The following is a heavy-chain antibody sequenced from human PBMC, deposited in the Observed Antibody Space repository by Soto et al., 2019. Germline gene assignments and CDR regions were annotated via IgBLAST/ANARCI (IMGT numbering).Heavy chain of an antibody. CDR2: INHSGST. CDR1: GGSFSGYY. Sequence: SETPSLTCAVSGGSFSGYYWSWIRQPPGKGLEWIGEINHSGSTNYNPSLKSRVTISVDTSKNQFSLKLSSVTAADTAVYYCARVGYYDSSGYSNFDYWGQGTLVTVSS. CDR3: ARVGYYDSSGYSNFDY. D-gene: IGHD3-22*01. J-gene: IGHJ4*02. V-gene: IGHV4-34*01.